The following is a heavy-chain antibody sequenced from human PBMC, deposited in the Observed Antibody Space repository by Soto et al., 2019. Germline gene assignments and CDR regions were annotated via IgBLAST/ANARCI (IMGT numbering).Heavy chain of an antibody. CDR1: GFTFRNYD. J-gene: IGHJ6*02. CDR2: ISAAGDP. Sequence: EVQLVESGGGLVQPGGSLRLSCEASGFTFRNYDMHWVRQGTGKGLEWVSGISAAGDPDYADSVEGRFTISRENAQNSFFLQMNSLRVGDPAAYYCARTDRDFYGVDVWGQGTTVIVSS. V-gene: IGHV3-13*05. CDR3: ARTDRDFYGVDV.